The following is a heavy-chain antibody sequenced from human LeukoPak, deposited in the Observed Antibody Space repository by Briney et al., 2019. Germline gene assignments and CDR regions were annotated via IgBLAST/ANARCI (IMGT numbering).Heavy chain of an antibody. CDR2: ISFDAINK. V-gene: IGHV3-30*03. D-gene: IGHD3-16*02. Sequence: GRSLRLSCAASGFTFSSSAMHWVRQAPGKGLEWVAVISFDAINKYYADSVKGRFTISRDNSKNTLYLQMNSLRAEDTAVYYCARDRGVTFGGVIVPYYFDYWGQGTLVTVSS. J-gene: IGHJ4*02. CDR1: GFTFSSSA. CDR3: ARDRGVTFGGVIVPYYFDY.